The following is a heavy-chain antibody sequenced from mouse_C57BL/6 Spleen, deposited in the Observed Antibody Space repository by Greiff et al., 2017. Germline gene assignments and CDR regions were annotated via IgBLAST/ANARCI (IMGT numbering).Heavy chain of an antibody. CDR1: GYAFSSSW. CDR3: ARRSSGSLYSFDY. CDR2: IYPGDGDT. D-gene: IGHD1-1*01. V-gene: IGHV1-82*01. J-gene: IGHJ2*01. Sequence: QVQLQQSGPELVKPGASVKISCKASGYAFSSSWMNWVKQRPGKGLEWIGRIYPGDGDTNYNGKFKGKATLTADKSSSKAYMQLRRLTSEASAVYFCARRSSGSLYSFDYWGQGTTLTVSS.